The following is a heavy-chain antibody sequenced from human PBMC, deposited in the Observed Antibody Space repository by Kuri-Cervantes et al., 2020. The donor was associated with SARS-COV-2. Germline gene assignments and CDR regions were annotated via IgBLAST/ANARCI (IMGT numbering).Heavy chain of an antibody. J-gene: IGHJ6*03. Sequence: SETLSLTCTVSGGSISSHYWSWIRQPPGKGLGWIGYIYYSGSTNYNPSLKSRVTISVDTSKNQFSLKLSSVTAADTAVYYCARTSHYDFWSGHFIDYYYYYMDVWGKGTTVTVSS. CDR3: ARTSHYDFWSGHFIDYYYYYMDV. CDR1: GGSISSHY. D-gene: IGHD3-3*01. V-gene: IGHV4-59*11. CDR2: IYYSGST.